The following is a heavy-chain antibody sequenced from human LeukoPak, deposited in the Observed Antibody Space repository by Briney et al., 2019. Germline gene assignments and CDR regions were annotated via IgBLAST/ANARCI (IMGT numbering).Heavy chain of an antibody. Sequence: PSETLSLTCAVYGGSFSGYHWTWSRQSPAKGQEWIGDINPSGSTYIHPSIKSRLTISVDTSKNQFSLQLRSVTAADTAVYYCARGRHDITMIVVVMTSVSYYLDVWGKGTPVTVS. J-gene: IGHJ6*03. CDR2: INPSGST. CDR3: ARGRHDITMIVVVMTSVSYYLDV. CDR1: GGSFSGYH. V-gene: IGHV4-34*01. D-gene: IGHD3-22*01.